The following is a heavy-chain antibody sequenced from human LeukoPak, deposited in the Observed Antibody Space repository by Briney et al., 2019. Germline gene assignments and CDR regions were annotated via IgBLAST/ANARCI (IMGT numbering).Heavy chain of an antibody. CDR2: ISYDGSNK. J-gene: IGHJ4*02. Sequence: GGSLRLSCAASGFTFSSYAMHWVRQALGEGLEWVAVISYDGSNKYYADSVKGRFTISRDNSKNTLYLQMSSLTAEDTAVYYCAKDPFFERALYFDYWGQGTLVTVSS. CDR3: AKDPFFERALYFDY. V-gene: IGHV3-30-3*01. D-gene: IGHD2/OR15-2a*01. CDR1: GFTFSSYA.